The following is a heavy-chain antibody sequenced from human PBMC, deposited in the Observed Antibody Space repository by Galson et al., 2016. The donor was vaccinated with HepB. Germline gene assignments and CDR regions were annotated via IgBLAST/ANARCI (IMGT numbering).Heavy chain of an antibody. CDR3: ARGKDFSSGYYLPGGNWFDP. V-gene: IGHV7-4-1*04. D-gene: IGHD3-3*01. CDR1: GYTLSNYA. J-gene: IGHJ5*02. CDR2: INTKTGSP. Sequence: SVKVSCKASGYTLSNYAMNWVRQAPGQGLEWMGWINTKTGSPTYAQGFKGRFVFSLDNSVTVAFLQITNLKTEDTAVYYCARGKDFSSGYYLPGGNWFDPWCQGTQVTVSS.